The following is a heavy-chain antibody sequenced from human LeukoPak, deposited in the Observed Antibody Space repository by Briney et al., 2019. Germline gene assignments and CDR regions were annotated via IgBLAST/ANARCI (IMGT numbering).Heavy chain of an antibody. CDR3: AKEVVVVPAAMLDY. J-gene: IGHJ4*02. D-gene: IGHD2-2*01. Sequence: GGSLRLSCAASGFSFSSYAMSWVRQAPGKGLEWVSAISSSGGTTYYADSVEGRFTLSRDNSKNTLYLQMNSLRAEDTAVYYCAKEVVVVPAAMLDYWGQGTLVTVSS. V-gene: IGHV3-23*01. CDR1: GFSFSSYA. CDR2: ISSSGGTT.